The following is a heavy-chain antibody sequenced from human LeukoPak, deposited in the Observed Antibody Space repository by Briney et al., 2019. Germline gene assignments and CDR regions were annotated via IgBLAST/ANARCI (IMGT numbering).Heavy chain of an antibody. J-gene: IGHJ4*02. V-gene: IGHV1-2*02. D-gene: IGHD3-10*01. Sequence: ASVKVSCKASGYTFSGFYMHWVRQAPGQGLEWMGWINPISGGTNYAQKFQGRVTMTRDTSISTAYIELRSLRSDDTAVYYCARDSVDGSGTYYNDSPDYWGQGTLVTVSS. CDR1: GYTFSGFY. CDR3: ARDSVDGSGTYYNDSPDY. CDR2: INPISGGT.